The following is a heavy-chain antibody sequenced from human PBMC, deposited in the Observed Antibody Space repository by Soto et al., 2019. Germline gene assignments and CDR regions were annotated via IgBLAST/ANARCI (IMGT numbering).Heavy chain of an antibody. CDR1: GGTFSSYA. CDR2: IIPIFGTA. Sequence: QVQLVQSGAEVKKPGSSVKVSCKASGGTFSSYAISWVRQAPGQGLEWMGGIIPIFGTANYAQKFQGRVTITADESTSTAYMELSSLRSEDTAVYYCAAHIYGSGSYYRGGTWFDPWGQGTLVTVSS. J-gene: IGHJ5*02. CDR3: AAHIYGSGSYYRGGTWFDP. D-gene: IGHD3-10*01. V-gene: IGHV1-69*01.